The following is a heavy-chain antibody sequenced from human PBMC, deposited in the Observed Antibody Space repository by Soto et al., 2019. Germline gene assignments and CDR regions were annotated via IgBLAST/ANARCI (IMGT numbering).Heavy chain of an antibody. Sequence: SETLSLTCAVYGVSMSMYYLNWIRQAPGRGLEWIGQIDDDGTTNYSPSLKSRVTISVDTSKSQVSLKLPSVTAADTAVYYCARERRHVGTRRVNQARGFDSWGPGNLVTVS. V-gene: IGHV4-34*01. CDR3: ARERRHVGTRRVNQARGFDS. CDR2: IDDDGTT. CDR1: GVSMSMYY. D-gene: IGHD1-1*01. J-gene: IGHJ4*02.